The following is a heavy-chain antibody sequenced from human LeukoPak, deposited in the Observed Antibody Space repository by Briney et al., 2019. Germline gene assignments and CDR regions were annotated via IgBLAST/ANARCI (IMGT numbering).Heavy chain of an antibody. Sequence: ASVKVSCKASGYTFTSYDINWVRQATGQGLEWMGWMNPNSGNTGSAQRFQGRVTMTRDTSRSTAYMELRSLTSEDTAVYYCARAPLVRLPSSFDPWGQGTLVTVSS. D-gene: IGHD3-16*02. CDR1: GYTFTSYD. V-gene: IGHV1-8*01. J-gene: IGHJ5*02. CDR3: ARAPLVRLPSSFDP. CDR2: MNPNSGNT.